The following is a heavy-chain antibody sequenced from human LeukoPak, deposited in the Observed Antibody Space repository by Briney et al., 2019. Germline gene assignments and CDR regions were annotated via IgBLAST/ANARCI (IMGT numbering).Heavy chain of an antibody. Sequence: SQTLSLTCTVSGGSISSGDYYWSWIRQPPGKGLEWIGYIYYSGSTYYNPSLKSRVTISVDTSKIRFSLKLSSVTAADTAVYYCARVASSSWYYFDYWGQGTLVTVSS. CDR3: ARVASSSWYYFDY. V-gene: IGHV4-30-4*08. D-gene: IGHD6-13*01. CDR2: IYYSGST. J-gene: IGHJ4*02. CDR1: GGSISSGDYY.